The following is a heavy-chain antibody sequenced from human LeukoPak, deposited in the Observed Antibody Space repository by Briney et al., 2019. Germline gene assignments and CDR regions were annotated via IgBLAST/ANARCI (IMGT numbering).Heavy chain of an antibody. CDR3: SRSEPMTTGDY. CDR2: ITSDGYI. CDR1: GFTFTVYN. Sequence: PGGSLRLSCTASGFTFTVYNINWVRQAPGKGLEWVSSITSDGYIYSTESRRGRFTISRDNTKNSVFLQMNDLRADDTAVYYCSRSEPMTTGDYWSQGTLVTVSS. J-gene: IGHJ4*02. D-gene: IGHD1-1*01. V-gene: IGHV3-69-1*01.